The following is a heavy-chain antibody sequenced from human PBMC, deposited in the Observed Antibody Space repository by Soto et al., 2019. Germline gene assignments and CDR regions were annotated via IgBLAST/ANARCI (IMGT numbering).Heavy chain of an antibody. J-gene: IGHJ6*02. D-gene: IGHD6-6*01. CDR3: AIAARYYYYYYGMDV. V-gene: IGHV1-69*13. Sequence: SVKVSCKASGGTFSSYAISWVRQAPGQGLEWMGGIIPIFGTANYAQKFQGRVTITADESTSTAYMELSSLRSEDTAVYYCAIAARYYYYYYGMDVWGQGTTVTVSS. CDR2: IIPIFGTA. CDR1: GGTFSSYA.